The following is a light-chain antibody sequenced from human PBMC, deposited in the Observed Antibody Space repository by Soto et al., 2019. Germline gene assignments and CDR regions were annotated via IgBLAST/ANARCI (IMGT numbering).Light chain of an antibody. V-gene: IGKV3D-15*01. J-gene: IGKJ1*01. CDR1: QSVSSN. CDR3: HQYDSIVQT. CDR2: DAS. Sequence: EIVMTQSPATLSVSPGERVTLSCRASQSVSSNFAWYQRKPGQPPRLLIYDASTRATATPERFSGSGSGTDFTLTISRLEPEDFAVYYCHQYDSIVQTFGQGTKVDIK.